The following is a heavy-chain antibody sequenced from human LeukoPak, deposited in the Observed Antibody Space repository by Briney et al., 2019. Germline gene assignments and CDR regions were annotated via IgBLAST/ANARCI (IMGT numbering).Heavy chain of an antibody. J-gene: IGHJ5*02. CDR3: ARVELYCSSTICYWTWFDP. V-gene: IGHV1-8*01. D-gene: IGHD2-2*01. CDR2: MNPNSGNT. Sequence: ASVKVSRKASGYTFTSYDINWVRQATGQGLEWMGWMNPNSGNTGYAQKFQGRVTMTRNTSISTAYMELSSLRSEGTAVYDCARVELYCSSTICYWTWFDPWGKGALVTVSS. CDR1: GYTFTSYD.